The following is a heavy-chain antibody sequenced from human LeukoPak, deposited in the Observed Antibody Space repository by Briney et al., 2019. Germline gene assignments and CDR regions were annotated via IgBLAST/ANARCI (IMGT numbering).Heavy chain of an antibody. CDR2: IYYSGST. D-gene: IGHD4-17*01. Sequence: SQTLSLTCTVSGDSISSANYYWSWIRQHPGKGLEWIGYIYYSGSTYHSPSLKNRITISLDTSKNQLSLKLSSVTAADTAVYYCARLKRGLRLNWFDPWGQGTLVTVSS. CDR3: ARLKRGLRLNWFDP. CDR1: GDSISSANYY. J-gene: IGHJ5*02. V-gene: IGHV4-31*03.